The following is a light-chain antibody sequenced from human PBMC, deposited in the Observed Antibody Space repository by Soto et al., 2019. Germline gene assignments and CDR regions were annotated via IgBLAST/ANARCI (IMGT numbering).Light chain of an antibody. CDR3: MQGIHWPIT. Sequence: DVVRTQSPLSLPVSLGQPASISCRSSQSLVHTDGIAYLNWFHQRPGQSPRRLIYTVSNRDSGVPARFSGSGSRTDFTLKISRVEAEDVGVYYCMQGIHWPITFGQGTRLENK. CDR1: QSLVHTDGIAY. V-gene: IGKV2-30*02. CDR2: TVS. J-gene: IGKJ5*01.